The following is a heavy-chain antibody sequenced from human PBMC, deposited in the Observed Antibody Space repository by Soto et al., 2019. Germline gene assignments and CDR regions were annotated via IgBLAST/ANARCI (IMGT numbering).Heavy chain of an antibody. J-gene: IGHJ6*02. V-gene: IGHV3-30*18. Sequence: QLQLENSGGGVVQPGGSLRLSCVASGSTFPTFGIHWVRQAPGTGLERVAVISYDGVTKYYADSVRGRFTISRDNSKNTVYLQMNGRTVDDTAVYYCAKDLEPYGDYDWYSYAMDVWGQGTTVTVSS. CDR1: GSTFPTFG. CDR3: AKDLEPYGDYDWYSYAMDV. D-gene: IGHD3-9*01. CDR2: ISYDGVTK.